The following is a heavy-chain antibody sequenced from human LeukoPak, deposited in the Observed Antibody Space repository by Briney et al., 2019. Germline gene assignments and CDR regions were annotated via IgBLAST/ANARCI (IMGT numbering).Heavy chain of an antibody. Sequence: GGPLSLSGAPSGFPFSTNWWHWVGQPQGKGWGWSSGLISDGSSTSYADSVKGRFTISRDNAKNTLYLQMNSLRAEDTAVYYCARGGYCSSTSCYTVPYYMDVWGKGTTVTVSS. V-gene: IGHV3-74*01. J-gene: IGHJ6*03. D-gene: IGHD2-2*02. CDR3: ARGGYCSSTSCYTVPYYMDV. CDR2: LISDGSST. CDR1: GFPFSTNW.